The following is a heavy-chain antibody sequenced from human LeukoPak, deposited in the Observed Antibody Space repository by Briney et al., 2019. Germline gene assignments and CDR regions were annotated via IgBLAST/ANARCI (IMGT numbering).Heavy chain of an antibody. D-gene: IGHD3-22*01. J-gene: IGHJ4*02. CDR3: AKETYYYDSSGYSDY. CDR2: ISGSGGST. V-gene: IGHV3-23*01. Sequence: GGSLRLSCAASGFTFSSYAMSWARQAPGKGLEWVSAISGSGGSTYYADSVKGRFTISRDNSKNTLYLQMNSLRAEDTAVYYCAKETYYYDSSGYSDYWGQGTLVTVSS. CDR1: GFTFSSYA.